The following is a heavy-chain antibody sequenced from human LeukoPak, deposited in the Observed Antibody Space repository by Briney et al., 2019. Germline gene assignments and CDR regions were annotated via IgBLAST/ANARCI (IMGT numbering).Heavy chain of an antibody. J-gene: IGHJ4*02. CDR2: ITASGDRT. V-gene: IGHV3-23*01. CDR3: ARRDIVVVVSASDY. D-gene: IGHD2-15*01. Sequence: GESLRLSCAASGFTFSDYVMIWVRQAPGKGREWVSGITASGDRTFYGDSVRGRFTMSRDNSKNTVYLQMNSLRVDDTAVYYCARRDIVVVVSASDYWGQGTLVTVSS. CDR1: GFTFSDYV.